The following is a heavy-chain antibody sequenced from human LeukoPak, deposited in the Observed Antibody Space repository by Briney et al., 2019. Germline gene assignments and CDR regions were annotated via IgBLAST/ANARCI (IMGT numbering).Heavy chain of an antibody. CDR1: GFTFSSYG. CDR3: AKGLWYSSGWYIARDYYYGMDV. J-gene: IGHJ6*02. V-gene: IGHV3-30*18. D-gene: IGHD6-19*01. Sequence: GGSLRLSCAASGFTFSSYGMHWVRQAPGKGLEWVAVISYDGSNKYYADSVKGRFTISRDNSKNTLYLQMNSQRAEDTAVYYCAKGLWYSSGWYIARDYYYGMDVWGQGTTVTVSS. CDR2: ISYDGSNK.